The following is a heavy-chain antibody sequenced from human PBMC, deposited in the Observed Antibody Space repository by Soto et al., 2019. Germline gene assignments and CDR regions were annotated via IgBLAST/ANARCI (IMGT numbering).Heavy chain of an antibody. D-gene: IGHD2-15*01. V-gene: IGHV5-51*01. CDR3: ARPGYCSGGSCYSEGAFDI. Sequence: GESLKISCKGSGYSFTSYWIGWVRQMPGKGLEWMGIVYPGDSDTRYSPSFQGQVTISADKSISTAYLQWSSLKASDTAMYYCARPGYCSGGSCYSEGAFDIWGQGTMVTVSS. J-gene: IGHJ3*02. CDR2: VYPGDSDT. CDR1: GYSFTSYW.